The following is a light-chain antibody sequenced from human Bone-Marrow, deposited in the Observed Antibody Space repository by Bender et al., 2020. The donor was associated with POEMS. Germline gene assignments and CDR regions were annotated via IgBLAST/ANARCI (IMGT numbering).Light chain of an antibody. CDR2: INN. CDR3: AAWEDSLNGWV. J-gene: IGLJ3*02. Sequence: QSVLTQPPSASGTPGPRVTISCSGSSSNIGTNPLNWYQQLPGTAPKLLIYINNQRPSGVPDRFSGSKSGTSASLAISGLQSEDEADYYCAAWEDSLNGWVFGGGTKLTVL. V-gene: IGLV1-44*01. CDR1: SSNIGTNP.